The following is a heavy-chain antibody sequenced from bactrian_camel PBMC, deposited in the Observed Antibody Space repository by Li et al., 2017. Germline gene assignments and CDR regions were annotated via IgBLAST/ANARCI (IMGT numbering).Heavy chain of an antibody. V-gene: IGHV3-3*01. CDR1: GLPASDSC. Sequence: HVQLVESGGGSAQAGGSLKLSCVASGLPASDSCLGWFRQAPGHAREGLAAISTSGRSTWYADSVKGRFTISQDRAKNMVFLEMDSLRPEDTAMYYCATDPNLAGAGSWSLLYRPLDFSYWGQGTQVTVS. J-gene: IGHJ6*01. CDR2: ISTSGRST. D-gene: IGHD2*01. CDR3: ATDPNLAGAGSWSLLYRPLDFSY.